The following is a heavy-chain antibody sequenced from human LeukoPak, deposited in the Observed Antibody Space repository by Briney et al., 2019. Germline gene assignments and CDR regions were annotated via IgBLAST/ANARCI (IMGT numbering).Heavy chain of an antibody. CDR3: ARMFWLAYEPYYYYYMNV. CDR2: ISSSSSTI. CDR1: GFTFSSHS. V-gene: IGHV3-48*01. J-gene: IGHJ6*03. D-gene: IGHD3-9*01. Sequence: GGSLRLSCAVSGFTFSSHSMNWVRQAPGKGLKWVSYISSSSSTIYYADSVKGRFTISRDNAKNSLYLQMNSLRAEDTAVYYCARMFWLAYEPYYYYYMNVWGKGTTVTVSS.